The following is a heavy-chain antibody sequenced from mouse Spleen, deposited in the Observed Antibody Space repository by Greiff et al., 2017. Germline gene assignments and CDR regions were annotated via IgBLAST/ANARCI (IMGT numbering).Heavy chain of an antibody. V-gene: IGHV1-69*01. Sequence: QVQLQQPGAELVMPGASVKLSCKASGYTFTSYWMHWVKQRPGQGLEWIGEIDPSDSYTNYNQKFKGKATLTVDKSSSTAYMQLSSLTSEDSAVYYCARSAGNSRAMDYWGQGTSVTVSS. D-gene: IGHD2-1*01. CDR2: IDPSDSYT. CDR1: GYTFTSYW. CDR3: ARSAGNSRAMDY. J-gene: IGHJ4*01.